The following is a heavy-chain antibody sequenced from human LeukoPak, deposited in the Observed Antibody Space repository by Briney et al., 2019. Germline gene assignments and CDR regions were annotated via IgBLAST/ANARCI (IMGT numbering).Heavy chain of an antibody. CDR1: GFTFSSYS. CDR2: ISSSSSYI. Sequence: PGGSLRLSCAASGFTFSSYSMNWVRQAPGKGLEWVSSISSSSSYIYYADSVKGRFTISRDNAKNSLYLQMNSLRAEDTAVYYCARAPPIVGATPRRGLDYWGQGTLVTVSS. J-gene: IGHJ4*02. V-gene: IGHV3-21*01. CDR3: ARAPPIVGATPRRGLDY. D-gene: IGHD1-26*01.